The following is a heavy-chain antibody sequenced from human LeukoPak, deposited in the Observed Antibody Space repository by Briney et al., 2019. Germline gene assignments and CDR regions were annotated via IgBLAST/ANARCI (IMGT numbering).Heavy chain of an antibody. V-gene: IGHV3-33*06. J-gene: IGHJ6*02. CDR3: AKWAYWSSTSCDYHYYYGMDV. CDR2: IWYDGSKK. Sequence: GGSLRLSCAASGFTFSSYGFHWVRQAPGKGLEWVALIWYDGSKKYHADPVKGRFTISRDSSKDTLYLQMNSLRAEDTAVYYCAKWAYWSSTSCDYHYYYGMDVWGQGTTVTVSS. CDR1: GFTFSSYG. D-gene: IGHD2-2*01.